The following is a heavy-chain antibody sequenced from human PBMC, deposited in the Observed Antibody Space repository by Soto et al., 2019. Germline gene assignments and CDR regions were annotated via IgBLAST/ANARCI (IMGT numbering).Heavy chain of an antibody. CDR3: ARDCSGGSCYLPEQHDPQH. J-gene: IGHJ1*01. CDR1: GYTFTSYA. CDR2: INAGNGNT. D-gene: IGHD2-15*01. Sequence: ASVKVSCKASGYTFTSYAMHWVRQAPGQRLEWMGWINAGNGNTKYSQKFQGRVTITRDTSASTAYMELSSLRSEDTAVYYCARDCSGGSCYLPEQHDPQHWGQGTLVTVSS. V-gene: IGHV1-3*01.